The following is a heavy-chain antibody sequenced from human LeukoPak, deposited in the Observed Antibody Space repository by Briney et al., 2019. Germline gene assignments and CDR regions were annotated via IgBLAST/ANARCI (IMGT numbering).Heavy chain of an antibody. CDR1: GGTFSSYA. V-gene: IGHV1-69*06. D-gene: IGHD3-3*01. J-gene: IGHJ6*03. CDR2: IIPIFGTA. Sequence: SVKVSCKASGGTFSSYAISWVRQAPGQGLEWMGGIIPIFGTANYAQKFQGRVTITADKSTSTAYMELSSLRSEDTAVYYCASGLRFLEWLLRRYYYYYMDVWGKGTTVTVSS. CDR3: ASGLRFLEWLLRRYYYYYMDV.